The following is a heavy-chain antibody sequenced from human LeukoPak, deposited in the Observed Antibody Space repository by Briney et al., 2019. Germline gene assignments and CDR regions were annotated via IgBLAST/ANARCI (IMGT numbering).Heavy chain of an antibody. CDR2: IKQDGSEK. CDR1: GFTFSSYW. D-gene: IGHD6-6*01. CDR3: ARDRGAARPMFGWFDP. Sequence: GGSLRLSCAASGFTFSSYWMSWVRQAPVKGLEWVANIKQDGSEKYYVDSVKGRFTISRDNAKNSLYLQMNSLRAENTAVYYCARDRGAARPMFGWFDPWGQGTLVTVSS. V-gene: IGHV3-7*05. J-gene: IGHJ5*02.